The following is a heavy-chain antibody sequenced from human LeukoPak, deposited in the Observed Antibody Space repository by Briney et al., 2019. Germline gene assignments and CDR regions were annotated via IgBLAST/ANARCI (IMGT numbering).Heavy chain of an antibody. CDR2: ISGTNDNT. V-gene: IGHV3-23*01. CDR1: GFTVSSYA. J-gene: IGHJ4*02. Sequence: GGSMRLSCAASGFTVSSYAMSWVRQAPGEVLEWVSSISGTNDNTYYADSVKDRFTISRDNSKNTLSLQMNSLRAEDTAVYYCAKGRGTTVTSAANYWGQGTLVTVSS. D-gene: IGHD4-17*01. CDR3: AKGRGTTVTSAANY.